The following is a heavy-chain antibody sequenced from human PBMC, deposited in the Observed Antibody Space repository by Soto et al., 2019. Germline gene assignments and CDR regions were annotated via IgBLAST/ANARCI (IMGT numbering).Heavy chain of an antibody. CDR2: ISWNSGTI. V-gene: IGHV3-9*01. J-gene: IGHJ4*02. CDR1: GFIFEDYA. D-gene: IGHD3-22*01. Sequence: LRLSCVASGFIFEDYAMNWVRQGPGKGLEWVSGISWNSGTIGYADAVKGRFTISRDNAKNSLHLQMNSLRAEDTALYYCAKDVGSYYYDTSAYHYDYWGRGTQVTVSS. CDR3: AKDVGSYYYDTSAYHYDY.